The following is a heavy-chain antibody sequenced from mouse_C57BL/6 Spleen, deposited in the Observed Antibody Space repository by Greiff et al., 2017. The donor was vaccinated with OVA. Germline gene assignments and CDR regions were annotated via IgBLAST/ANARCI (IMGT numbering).Heavy chain of an antibody. CDR1: SYTFTSYW. V-gene: IGHV1-55*01. J-gene: IGHJ2*01. D-gene: IGHD3-2*02. Sequence: QVQLQQPGAELVKPGASVKMSCKASSYTFTSYWITWVKQRPGQGLEWIGDIYPGSGSTNYNEKFKSKATLTVDTSSSTAYMQLSSLTSEDSAVYYCARRADSSGYVGYWGQGTTLTVSS. CDR2: IYPGSGST. CDR3: ARRADSSGYVGY.